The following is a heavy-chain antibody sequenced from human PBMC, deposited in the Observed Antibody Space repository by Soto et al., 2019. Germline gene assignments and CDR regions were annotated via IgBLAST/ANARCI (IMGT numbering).Heavy chain of an antibody. CDR2: IYYSGST. J-gene: IGHJ3*02. Sequence: QVQLQESGPGLVKPSETLSLTCTVSGGSISSYYWSWIRQPPGKGLEWIGYIYYSGSTNYNPSLKRRVTISVDTSKNQFSLKLSSVTAADTAVYYCARAYGGNSFDAFDIWGQGTMVTVSS. CDR1: GGSISSYY. CDR3: ARAYGGNSFDAFDI. V-gene: IGHV4-59*01. D-gene: IGHD4-17*01.